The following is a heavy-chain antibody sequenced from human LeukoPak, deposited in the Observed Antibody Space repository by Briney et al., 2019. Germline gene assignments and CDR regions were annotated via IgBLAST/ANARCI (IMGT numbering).Heavy chain of an antibody. CDR3: ARDDVATEGDAFDI. Sequence: TGGSLRLSCVASGFTLSSYSMSWVRQAPGKGLEWVSAMSGSDTGSWYADSVKGRFTISRDNAKNSLYLQMNSLRADDTAVYYCARDDVATEGDAFDIWGQGTMVTVSS. J-gene: IGHJ3*02. CDR2: MSGSDTGS. D-gene: IGHD6-13*01. V-gene: IGHV3-21*06. CDR1: GFTLSSYS.